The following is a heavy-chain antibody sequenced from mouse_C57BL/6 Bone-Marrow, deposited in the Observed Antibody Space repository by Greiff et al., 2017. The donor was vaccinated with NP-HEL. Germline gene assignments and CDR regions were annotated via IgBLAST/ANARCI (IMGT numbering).Heavy chain of an antibody. V-gene: IGHV5-16*01. CDR2: INYDGSST. Sequence: VKLVESEGGLVQPGSSMKLSCTASGFTSRDYYMAWVRQVPEKGLEWVANINYDGSSTYYLDSLKSRFIISRDNAKNILYLQMSSLKSEDTATYYCAREGGLRRRTYAMEYWGQGTSVTVSS. J-gene: IGHJ4*01. CDR3: AREGGLRRRTYAMEY. CDR1: GFTSRDYY. D-gene: IGHD2-4*01.